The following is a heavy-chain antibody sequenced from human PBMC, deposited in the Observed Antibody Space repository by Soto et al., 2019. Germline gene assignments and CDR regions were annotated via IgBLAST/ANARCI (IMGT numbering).Heavy chain of an antibody. CDR3: ARLPYYYDSRGPRYYGMEV. D-gene: IGHD3-22*01. J-gene: IGHJ6*02. CDR2: IYPGDSDT. Sequence: GESLKISRKGSGYSFTSYCIGWLRQMPVKGLEWMGIIYPGDSDTRYSPSFQGQVTISADKAINTAYLQLSSLKASDTAMYYCARLPYYYDSRGPRYYGMEVWGQGTTVTVSS. CDR1: GYSFTSYC. V-gene: IGHV5-51*01.